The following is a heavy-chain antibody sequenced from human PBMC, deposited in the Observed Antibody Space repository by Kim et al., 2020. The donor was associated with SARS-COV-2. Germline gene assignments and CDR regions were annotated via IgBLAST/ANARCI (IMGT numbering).Heavy chain of an antibody. CDR2: ISCSGGST. D-gene: IGHD3-22*01. J-gene: IGHJ4*02. V-gene: IGHV3-23*01. CDR1: GFTFSSYA. CDR3: AKGRITMIVVVDFDY. Sequence: GGSLRLFCAASGFTFSSYAMSWVRQAPGKGLEWVSAISCSGGSTYYADSVKGRFTISRDNSKNTLYLQMNSLRAEDTAVYYCAKGRITMIVVVDFDYWGQGTLVTVSS.